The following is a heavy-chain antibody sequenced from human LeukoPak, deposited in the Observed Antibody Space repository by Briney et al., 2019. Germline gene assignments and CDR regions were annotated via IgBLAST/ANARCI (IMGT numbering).Heavy chain of an antibody. Sequence: ASVKVSCKASGYTFTSYYMHWVRQAPEQGLEWMGMINPSGGSTSYAQKFQGRVTMTRDTSTSTVYMELSSLRSEDTAVYYCARDPPNCSGGSCYSGNYFDYWGQGTLVTVSS. J-gene: IGHJ4*02. CDR1: GYTFTSYY. CDR3: ARDPPNCSGGSCYSGNYFDY. D-gene: IGHD2-15*01. V-gene: IGHV1-46*01. CDR2: INPSGGST.